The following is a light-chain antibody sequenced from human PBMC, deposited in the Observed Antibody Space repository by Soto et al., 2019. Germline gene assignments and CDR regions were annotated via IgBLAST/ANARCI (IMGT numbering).Light chain of an antibody. CDR1: QSINSF. CDR2: AAS. V-gene: IGKV1-39*01. Sequence: DIQMTQSPSSLSASVGDRVTITCRASQSINSFLNWYQQKPGKAPKLLIYAASSLQGGVPSRFSGGGSGKDFTLTISSLQPEDFATYYCQQSYSTPWTFGQGTKVEIK. J-gene: IGKJ1*01. CDR3: QQSYSTPWT.